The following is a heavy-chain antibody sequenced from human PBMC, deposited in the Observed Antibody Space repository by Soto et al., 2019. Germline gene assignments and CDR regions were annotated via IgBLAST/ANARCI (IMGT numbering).Heavy chain of an antibody. Sequence: QVQLVQSGAEVKKPGSSVKVSCKASGDTFSSYTISWVRQAPGQGLEWMGRITPILGVPNYAQKFQGRVTITADKSTSTAYMELSSLRSEDTAMYYCAREKGGGSYLDYWGQGTLVTVSS. CDR3: AREKGGGSYLDY. CDR2: ITPILGVP. J-gene: IGHJ4*02. V-gene: IGHV1-69*08. CDR1: GDTFSSYT. D-gene: IGHD1-26*01.